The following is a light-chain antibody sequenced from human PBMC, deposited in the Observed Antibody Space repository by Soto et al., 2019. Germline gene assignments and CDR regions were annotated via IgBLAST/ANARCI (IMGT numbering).Light chain of an antibody. CDR2: VAS. CDR3: QQLNSYPST. V-gene: IGKV1-9*01. CDR1: QGISSH. J-gene: IGKJ5*01. Sequence: DIQLTQSPSFLSASVGDRVTITCRASQGISSHLAWYQQQPGKAPKLLIYVASTLQSGVPSRFSGSGSGTEFTLTISGLQPGDFASYYCQQLNSYPSTFGQGTRLEIK.